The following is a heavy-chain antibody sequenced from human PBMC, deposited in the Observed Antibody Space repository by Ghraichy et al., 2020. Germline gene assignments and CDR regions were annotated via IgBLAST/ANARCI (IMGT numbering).Heavy chain of an antibody. D-gene: IGHD4-23*01. CDR1: GDSLTNHW. CDR3: ARGDWVTPRL. Sequence: SETPSLTCSVLGDSLTNHWWNWIRQPPGKGLEWLGYIYYNANANYKPSLKSRVNISVDTSKNQVFLSLSSVTAADTAVYYCARGDWVTPRLWGQGTLVTVSS. CDR2: IYYNANA. J-gene: IGHJ4*02. V-gene: IGHV4-59*11.